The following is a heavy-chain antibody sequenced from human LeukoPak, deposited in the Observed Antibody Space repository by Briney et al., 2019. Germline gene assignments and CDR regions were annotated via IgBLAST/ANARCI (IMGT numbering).Heavy chain of an antibody. J-gene: IGHJ6*02. CDR1: GGSFRGYY. D-gene: IGHD3-9*01. CDR3: ARWNSSPYYDILTGYYYGMDV. V-gene: IGHV4-34*01. CDR2: INHSGST. Sequence: SETLSLTCAVYGGSFRGYYWCWIRHPPRKGLEWIGEINHSGSTNYNPSLKRRVTISVDTSKNPFTMKLTSVTAADTAVYYCARWNSSPYYDILTGYYYGMDVWGQGTTVTVSS.